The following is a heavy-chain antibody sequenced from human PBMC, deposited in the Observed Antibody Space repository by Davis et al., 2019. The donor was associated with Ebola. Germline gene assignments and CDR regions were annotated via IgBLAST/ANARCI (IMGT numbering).Heavy chain of an antibody. CDR3: ARLALYCSGGSCDGMDV. Sequence: MPSETLSLTCTVSGGSITFYYWSWIRQSPGKGLEWIGYIHDSGSTNSNPSLKSRVTISVDRSKNQFSLKLSSVTAADTAVYYCARLALYCSGGSCDGMDVWGQGTTVTVSS. J-gene: IGHJ6*02. CDR2: IHDSGST. D-gene: IGHD2-15*01. CDR1: GGSITFYY. V-gene: IGHV4-59*12.